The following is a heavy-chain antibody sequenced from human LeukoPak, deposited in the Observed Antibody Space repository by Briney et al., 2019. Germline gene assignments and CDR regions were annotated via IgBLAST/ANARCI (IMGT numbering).Heavy chain of an antibody. D-gene: IGHD4-17*01. CDR1: GFTFSSYG. J-gene: IGHJ6*02. CDR2: IWYDGSNK. V-gene: IGHV3-33*01. CDR3: ARSKNTVKYYYYGMDV. Sequence: GGSLRLSCAASGFTFSSYGMHWVRQAPGKGLEWVAVIWYDGSNKYYADSVKGRFTISRDNSKNTLYLQMNSLRAEDTAVYYCARSKNTVKYYYYGMDVWGQGTTVTVSS.